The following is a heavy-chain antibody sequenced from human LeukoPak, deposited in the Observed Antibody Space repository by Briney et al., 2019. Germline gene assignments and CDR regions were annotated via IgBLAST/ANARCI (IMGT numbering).Heavy chain of an antibody. V-gene: IGHV3-53*01. D-gene: IGHD6-19*01. J-gene: IGHJ4*02. Sequence: GGSLRLSCVASGFTVSSNYMSWVRQAPGKGLEWVSVIYSGGSTYYADSVKGRFTISRDNSKNTLYLQMNSLRAEDTAVYYCARPTGGSGLDYWGQGTLVTVSS. CDR3: ARPTGGSGLDY. CDR1: GFTVSSNY. CDR2: IYSGGST.